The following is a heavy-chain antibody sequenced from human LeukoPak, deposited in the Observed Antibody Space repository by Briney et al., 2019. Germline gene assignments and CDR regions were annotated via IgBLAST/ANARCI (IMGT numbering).Heavy chain of an antibody. Sequence: GASVTVSCKASGYTFTDYYMHWVRQAPGQGLEWMGWINPNSGGTNYAQKFQGRVTMTRDTSISTAYMELSRLRSDDTAVYYCARVGSYSYGYHYYYYYMDVWGKGTTVTVSS. CDR1: GYTFTDYY. CDR3: ARVGSYSYGYHYYYYYMDV. D-gene: IGHD5-18*01. V-gene: IGHV1-2*02. CDR2: INPNSGGT. J-gene: IGHJ6*03.